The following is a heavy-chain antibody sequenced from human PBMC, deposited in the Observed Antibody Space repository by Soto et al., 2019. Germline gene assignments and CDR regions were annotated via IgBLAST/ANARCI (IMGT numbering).Heavy chain of an antibody. V-gene: IGHV3-30*18. CDR1: GFIFSNYG. CDR2: ISYDGSVK. CDR3: AKALYCSSTSCYSGGDTFHI. D-gene: IGHD2-2*01. Sequence: GGSLRLSCAASGFIFSNYGMHWVRQAPGKGLEWVTIISYDGSVKYYADSVKGRFTISRDNSKNTLYLQMNSLRAEDTAVYYCAKALYCSSTSCYSGGDTFHIWGQGAMVTVSS. J-gene: IGHJ3*02.